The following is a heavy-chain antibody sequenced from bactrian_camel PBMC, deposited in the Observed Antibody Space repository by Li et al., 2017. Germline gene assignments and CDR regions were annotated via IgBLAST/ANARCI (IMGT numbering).Heavy chain of an antibody. CDR2: VDAENTA. V-gene: IGHV3S53*01. J-gene: IGHJ4*01. D-gene: IGHD1*01. CDR1: GNDFSRCR. Sequence: QVQLVESGGGSVQVGGSLKLSCKVSGNDFSRCRMTWYRQQPEKEREGVATVDAENTATYGKSVKGRFTISKDNAKNMMYLQMNSLKPEDTAVYYCVRHNTRTDTYSQPESQGTQVTVS.